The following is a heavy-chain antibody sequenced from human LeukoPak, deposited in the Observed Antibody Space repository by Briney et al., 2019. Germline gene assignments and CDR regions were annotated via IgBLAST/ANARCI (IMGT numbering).Heavy chain of an antibody. V-gene: IGHV4-30-2*01. Sequence: SETLSLTCAVSGGSISSGGYSWSWIRQPPGKGLEWIGYIYHSGSTNYNPSLKSRVTISVDTSKNQFSLKLSSVTAADTAVYYCARAGRTDYWGQGTLVTVSS. CDR1: GGSISSGGYS. J-gene: IGHJ4*02. CDR2: IYHSGST. CDR3: ARAGRTDY. D-gene: IGHD2-2*01.